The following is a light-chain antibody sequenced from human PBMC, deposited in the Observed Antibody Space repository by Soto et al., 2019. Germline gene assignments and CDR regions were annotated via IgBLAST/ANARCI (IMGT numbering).Light chain of an antibody. CDR2: DTS. CDR3: QQYNHWPRMLS. CDR1: QSLTSN. V-gene: IGKV3-15*01. J-gene: IGKJ4*01. Sequence: EIVMTQSPAPLSVSPGERATLSCRASQSLTSNLAWYQQRPGQAPRLLIYDTSTRATDIPARFSGSGSGTEFTLTIASLQSEDFAVYYCQQYNHWPRMLSFGGGTKVDI.